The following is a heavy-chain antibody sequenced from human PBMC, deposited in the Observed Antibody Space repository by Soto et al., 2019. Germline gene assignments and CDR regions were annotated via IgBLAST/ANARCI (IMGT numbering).Heavy chain of an antibody. J-gene: IGHJ6*02. CDR3: ARKGYCSGGSCYSNYYYGMDV. D-gene: IGHD2-15*01. Sequence: QVQLVESGGGVVQPGRSLRLSCAASGFTFSSYGMHWVRQAPGKGLEWVAVIWYDGSNKYYADSVKGGFTISRDNSKNTLYLQMNSLRAEDTAVYYCARKGYCSGGSCYSNYYYGMDVWGQGTTVTVSS. CDR1: GFTFSSYG. V-gene: IGHV3-33*01. CDR2: IWYDGSNK.